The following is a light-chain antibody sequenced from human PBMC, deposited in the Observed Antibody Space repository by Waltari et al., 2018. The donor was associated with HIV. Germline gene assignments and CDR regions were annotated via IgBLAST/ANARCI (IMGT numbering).Light chain of an antibody. CDR2: NTD. Sequence: QAVVTQEPSLTVSPGGTVTLTCGSSTGTVTTGPYPYWFQQKPGQAPRTLIYNTDNKHPWTPARFSGSLRGGKATLTLSGAQSEDEADYFCLISYGGPRVFGGGTKLTVL. CDR1: TGTVTTGPY. CDR3: LISYGGPRV. V-gene: IGLV7-46*01. J-gene: IGLJ2*01.